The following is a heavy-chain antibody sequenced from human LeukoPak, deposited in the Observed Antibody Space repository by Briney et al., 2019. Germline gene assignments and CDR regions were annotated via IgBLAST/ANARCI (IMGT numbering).Heavy chain of an antibody. D-gene: IGHD4-17*01. CDR2: ISGSGSTI. V-gene: IGHV3-11*04. CDR3: ARLRYGDYERGGFDY. Sequence: PGGSLRLSCAASGFSFSGSYMSWIRQAPGKGLEWVSYISGSGSTIYYADSVKGRFTISRDNAKNSLYLQMNSLRAEDTAVYYCARLRYGDYERGGFDYWGQGTLVTVSS. J-gene: IGHJ4*02. CDR1: GFSFSGSY.